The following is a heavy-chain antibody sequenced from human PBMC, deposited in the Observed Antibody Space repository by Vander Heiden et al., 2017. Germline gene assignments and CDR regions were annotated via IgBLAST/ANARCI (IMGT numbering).Heavy chain of an antibody. CDR3: AKGYGDSYPHYFND. J-gene: IGHJ4*02. CDR1: GFTFENLA. D-gene: IGHD5-18*01. V-gene: IGHV3-9*01. CDR2: INWSGEFI. Sequence: EVQLLESGGVLVRPGQSLRLSCDASGFTFENLAMHWVRQVAGKGLEWVSGINWSGEFIGYAASVRGRFTMSRDNAENVVYLQMTSLRPEDTAFYYCAKGYGDSYPHYFNDWGQGTLVTVS.